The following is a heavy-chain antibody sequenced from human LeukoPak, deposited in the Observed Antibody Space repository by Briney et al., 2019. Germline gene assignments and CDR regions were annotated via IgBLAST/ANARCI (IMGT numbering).Heavy chain of an antibody. CDR1: GDSISTNNYY. CDR3: ARHSSAGIARYNWFDP. CDR2: IYYSGST. D-gene: IGHD1-1*01. J-gene: IGHJ5*02. V-gene: IGHV4-39*01. Sequence: SETLSLTCAVSGDSISTNNYYWGWLRQPPGKGLEWIGSIYYSGSTYYNPSLKSRVTISVDSSKNHFSLRLSSVTAADTAIYYCARHSSAGIARYNWFDPWGQGTLVTVSS.